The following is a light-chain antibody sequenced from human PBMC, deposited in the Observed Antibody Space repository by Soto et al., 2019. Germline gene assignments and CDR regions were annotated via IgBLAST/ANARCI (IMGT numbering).Light chain of an antibody. V-gene: IGKV3-20*01. Sequence: EIVLTQSPGTLSLSPGERATLSCRASQSVSSSYLAWYQQKPGQAPRLLIYGASRRATGIPDRFSGSGSGTDFTLTISRLDPEDFAFYYCQQYGNSPLTFGQGTKVEIQ. CDR1: QSVSSSY. J-gene: IGKJ1*01. CDR2: GAS. CDR3: QQYGNSPLT.